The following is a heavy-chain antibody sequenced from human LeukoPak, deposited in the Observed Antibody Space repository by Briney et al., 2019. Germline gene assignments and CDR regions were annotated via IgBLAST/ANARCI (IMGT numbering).Heavy chain of an antibody. Sequence: PGGSLRLSCAASGFTFSSYGMHWVRQAPGKGLEWVSSISSSSSYIYYADSVKGRFTISRDNAKNSLYLQMNSLRAEDTAVYYCARVQGGNSSSWYIGESKRAPQGIWYFDLWGRGTLVTVSS. CDR1: GFTFSSYG. V-gene: IGHV3-21*01. J-gene: IGHJ2*01. D-gene: IGHD6-13*01. CDR3: ARVQGGNSSSWYIGESKRAPQGIWYFDL. CDR2: ISSSSSYI.